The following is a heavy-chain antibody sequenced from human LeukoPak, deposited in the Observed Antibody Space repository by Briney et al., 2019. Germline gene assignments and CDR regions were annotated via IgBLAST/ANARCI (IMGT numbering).Heavy chain of an antibody. CDR2: IYSGGGT. Sequence: GGSLRLSCSASGFTVSSNYMSWVRQAPGKGLEWVSVIYSGGGTYYADSEKGRFPISRDNSKNTLYLQMNSLRAEDTAVYYCARGVAAAGTADYWGQGTLVTVSS. CDR3: ARGVAAAGTADY. J-gene: IGHJ4*02. D-gene: IGHD6-13*01. CDR1: GFTVSSNY. V-gene: IGHV3-53*01.